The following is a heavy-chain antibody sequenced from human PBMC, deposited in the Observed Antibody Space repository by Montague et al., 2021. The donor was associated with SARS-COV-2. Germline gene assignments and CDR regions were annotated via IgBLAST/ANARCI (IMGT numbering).Heavy chain of an antibody. D-gene: IGHD3-22*01. CDR1: GASISSYHW. V-gene: IGHV4-4*02. CDR3: ARAPIVGSGKNVFDI. CDR2: IYHTGSN. Sequence: SETLSLTCAVSGASISSYHWWCWVRQPPGKGLEWMGEIYHTGSNNYNPSNKRRVTISVDKSKNQFSLKLSSVTAADTAVYFCARAPIVGSGKNVFDIWGQGTMVTVSS. J-gene: IGHJ3*02.